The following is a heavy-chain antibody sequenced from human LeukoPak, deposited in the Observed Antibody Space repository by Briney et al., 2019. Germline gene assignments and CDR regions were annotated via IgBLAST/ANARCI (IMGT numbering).Heavy chain of an antibody. Sequence: PGRSLRLSCAASGFTFSSYAMHWVRQAPGKGLEWVAVISYDGSNKYYADSVKGRFTISRDNSKNTLYLQMNSLRAEDTAVYYCARAHVDTAMVPGIDYWGQGTLVTVSS. D-gene: IGHD5-18*01. V-gene: IGHV3-30*04. CDR3: ARAHVDTAMVPGIDY. CDR1: GFTFSSYA. J-gene: IGHJ4*02. CDR2: ISYDGSNK.